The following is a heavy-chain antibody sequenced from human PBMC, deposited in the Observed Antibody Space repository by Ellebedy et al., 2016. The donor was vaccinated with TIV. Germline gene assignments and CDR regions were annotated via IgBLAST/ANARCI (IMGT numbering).Heavy chain of an antibody. CDR3: ARGLGYCSRGSCYLRFDP. Sequence: SETLSLXXSVYGASFSDDYWSWIRQSPGKGLEWLGEINRRGATNYNPSFESRVAISLDTAQKHFSLRLNSVTAADTAVYYCARGLGYCSRGSCYLRFDPWGQGTLVTVSS. CDR1: GASFSDDY. J-gene: IGHJ5*01. CDR2: INRRGAT. D-gene: IGHD2-15*01. V-gene: IGHV4-34*01.